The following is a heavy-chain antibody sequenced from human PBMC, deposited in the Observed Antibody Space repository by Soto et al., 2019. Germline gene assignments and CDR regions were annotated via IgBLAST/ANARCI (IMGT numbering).Heavy chain of an antibody. V-gene: IGHV1-2*02. CDR2: INPKSDDT. D-gene: IGHD4-4*01. J-gene: IGHJ5*02. CDR1: GYPFSDNQ. Sequence: ASVKVSCKASGYPFSDNQIHWLRRAPGQGLEWMGRINPKSDDTNYAQKFQGRVTMTRDTSIDTAYLELTGLTSDDTATYYCARKRYLDYRRWGLAPWGQGTPVTVSS. CDR3: ARKRYLDYRRWGLAP.